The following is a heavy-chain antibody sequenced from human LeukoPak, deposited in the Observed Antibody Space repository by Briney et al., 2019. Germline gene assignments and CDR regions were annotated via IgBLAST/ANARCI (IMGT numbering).Heavy chain of an antibody. V-gene: IGHV1-18*01. CDR2: ISAYNGNT. Sequence: GASVKVSCKASGYTFTSYGISWVRQAPGQGLEWMGWISAYNGNTNYAQKLQGRVTMTTDTSTSTAYMELRSLRSDDTAVYYCAREVKDSSGFAEWDYWGQGTLVTVSS. CDR1: GYTFTSYG. CDR3: AREVKDSSGFAEWDY. J-gene: IGHJ4*02. D-gene: IGHD6-19*01.